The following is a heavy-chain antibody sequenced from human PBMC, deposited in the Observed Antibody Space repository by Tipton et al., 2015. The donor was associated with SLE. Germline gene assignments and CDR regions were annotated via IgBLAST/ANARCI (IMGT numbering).Heavy chain of an antibody. CDR1: GFTFDDYT. D-gene: IGHD3-22*01. CDR3: AKGKTYYYDSSGYFDY. CDR2: ISWDGGST. V-gene: IGHV3-43*01. J-gene: IGHJ4*02. Sequence: SLRLSCAASGFTFDDYTMHWVRQAPGKGLEWVSLISWDGGSTYYADSVKGRFTISRDNSKNSLYLQMSSLRTEDTALYYCAKGKTYYYDSSGYFDYWGQGTLVTVSS.